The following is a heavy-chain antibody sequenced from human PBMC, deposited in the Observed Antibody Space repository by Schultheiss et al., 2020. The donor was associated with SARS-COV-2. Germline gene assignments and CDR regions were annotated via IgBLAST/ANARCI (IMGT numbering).Heavy chain of an antibody. CDR3: ARGPHYDFWSGYYIGPTHYAEYFQH. Sequence: GGSLRLSCAASGFTFSSYAMSWVRQAPGKGLEWVSAISGSGGSTYYADSVKGRFTISRDNAKNSLYLQMNSLRAEDTAVYYCARGPHYDFWSGYYIGPTHYAEYFQHWGQGTLVTVSS. CDR1: GFTFSSYA. CDR2: ISGSGGST. J-gene: IGHJ1*01. D-gene: IGHD3-3*01. V-gene: IGHV3-23*01.